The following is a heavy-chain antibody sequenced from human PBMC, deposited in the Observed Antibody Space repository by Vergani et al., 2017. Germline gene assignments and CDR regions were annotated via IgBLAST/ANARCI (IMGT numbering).Heavy chain of an antibody. CDR1: GYTFTGHY. CDR2: INPNTGCT. V-gene: IGHV1-2*02. J-gene: IGHJ4*02. CDR3: ARNYGDYDPFFDY. Sequence: QVQLVQSGAEVKKPGASLKVSCKASGYTFTGHYMHWVRQAPGQGLEWMGWINPNTGCTNSAQKFQGRVTLTRDTSISTAYMELSRLRSDDTAVYYCARNYGDYDPFFDYWGQGTLVTVSS. D-gene: IGHD4-17*01.